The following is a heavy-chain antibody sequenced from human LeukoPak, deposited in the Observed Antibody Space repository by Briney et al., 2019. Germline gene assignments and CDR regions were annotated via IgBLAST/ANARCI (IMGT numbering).Heavy chain of an antibody. CDR3: AYMRGLYYGIDY. J-gene: IGHJ4*02. D-gene: IGHD3-10*01. CDR1: GFTFTSYS. V-gene: IGHV3-23*01. CDR2: ISGGDGST. Sequence: GGSLRLSCAASGFTFTSYSMNWVRQAPGKGLEWVSTISGGDGSTYYADSVKGRFTISRDNSKNTLYLQMNSLRAEDTAVYYCAYMRGLYYGIDYWGQGTLVTVSS.